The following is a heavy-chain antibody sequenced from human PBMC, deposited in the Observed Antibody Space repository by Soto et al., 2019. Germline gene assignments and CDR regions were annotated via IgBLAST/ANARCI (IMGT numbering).Heavy chain of an antibody. D-gene: IGHD6-13*01. J-gene: IGHJ6*02. V-gene: IGHV1-18*01. Sequence: ASVKVSCKASGYTFTSYGISWVRQAPGQGLEWMGWISAYNGNTNYAQKLQGRVTMTRDTSTSTVYMELSSLRSEDTAVYYCASGSSSWYYGMDVWGQGTTVTVSS. CDR1: GYTFTSYG. CDR3: ASGSSSWYYGMDV. CDR2: ISAYNGNT.